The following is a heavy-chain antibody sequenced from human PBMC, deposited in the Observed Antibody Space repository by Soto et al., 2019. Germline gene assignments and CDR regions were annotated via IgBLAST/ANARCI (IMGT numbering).Heavy chain of an antibody. CDR3: ASLGGIAAAEDY. V-gene: IGHV1-2*02. Sequence: AAVKVSCKASGYTFTGYYMHWVRQAPGQGLEWMGCINPNSGGTKYAQKFQGRVTMTRDTSISTAYMELSRLRSDDTAVYYCASLGGIAAAEDYWGQGTLVTVSS. J-gene: IGHJ4*02. CDR2: INPNSGGT. CDR1: GYTFTGYY. D-gene: IGHD6-13*01.